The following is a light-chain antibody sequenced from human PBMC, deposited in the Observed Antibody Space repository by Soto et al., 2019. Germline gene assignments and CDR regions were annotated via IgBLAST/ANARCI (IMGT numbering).Light chain of an antibody. CDR3: QTWVTGIYV. CDR1: SGHSSYA. V-gene: IGLV4-69*01. Sequence: QLVLTQSPSASASLGASVKLTCTLRSGHSSYAIAWHQQQPEKGPRYLMKLNSDGSHSKGDGIPDRFSGSSSGAERYLTISSLQSEDEADYYCQTWVTGIYVFGTGTKVTVL. J-gene: IGLJ1*01. CDR2: LNSDGSH.